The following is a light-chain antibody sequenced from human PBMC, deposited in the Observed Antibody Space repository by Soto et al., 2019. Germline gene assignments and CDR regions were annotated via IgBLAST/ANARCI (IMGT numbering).Light chain of an antibody. CDR3: QVWASSSDHYV. CDR2: DDR. V-gene: IGLV3-21*02. J-gene: IGLJ1*01. Sequence: SSELTQPPSVSVSPGQTARVTCGGNSIGSKSVHWYQQKPGQAPVLVVYDDRDRPSGIPDRFSGSNSGNTATLSISRVEAGDEADYYCQVWASSSDHYVFASGTKVTVL. CDR1: SIGSKS.